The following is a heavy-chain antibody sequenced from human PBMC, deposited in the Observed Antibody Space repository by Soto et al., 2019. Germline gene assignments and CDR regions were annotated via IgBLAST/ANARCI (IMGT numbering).Heavy chain of an antibody. D-gene: IGHD3-22*01. CDR2: IYHTGNA. CDR3: ARDFFDSSDYTTNWFDP. V-gene: IGHV4-39*01. J-gene: IGHJ5*02. Sequence: PSETLSLTCSVPGDSISTSRFYWAWIRQPPREGLEWIGSIYHTGNAYYNPSLKSRVTISVDTSKNQFSLKLTSVTAADAALYYCARDFFDSSDYTTNWFDPWGQGTLVTVS. CDR1: GDSISTSRFY.